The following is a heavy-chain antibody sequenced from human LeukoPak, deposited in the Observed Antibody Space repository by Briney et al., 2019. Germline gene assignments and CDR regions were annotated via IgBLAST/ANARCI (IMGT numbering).Heavy chain of an antibody. CDR3: ARDLEWLRFLDYYYYMDV. V-gene: IGHV1-2*02. J-gene: IGHJ6*03. Sequence: ASVKVSCKASGYTFTDYFIHWVRQSPGHEREWMGWINPNSGDTNYAQKFQGRVTMTRDTSISTAYMQLSRLRSDDTAVYYCARDLEWLRFLDYYYYMDVWGKGTTVTVSS. CDR1: GYTFTDYF. CDR2: INPNSGDT. D-gene: IGHD5-12*01.